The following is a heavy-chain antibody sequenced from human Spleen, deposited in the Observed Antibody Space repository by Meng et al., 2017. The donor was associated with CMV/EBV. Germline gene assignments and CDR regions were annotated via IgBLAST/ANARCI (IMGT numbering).Heavy chain of an antibody. Sequence: GESLKISCKGSGYSFISYWLGWVRQMPGKGLEWMGIIYPGDSDTRYSPSFQGQVTISADTSISTAYLHWSSLKASDTAMYYCARGVRRYYFDYWGQGTLVTVSS. J-gene: IGHJ4*02. D-gene: IGHD2-8*01. CDR1: GYSFISYW. CDR2: IYPGDSDT. CDR3: ARGVRRYYFDY. V-gene: IGHV5-51*01.